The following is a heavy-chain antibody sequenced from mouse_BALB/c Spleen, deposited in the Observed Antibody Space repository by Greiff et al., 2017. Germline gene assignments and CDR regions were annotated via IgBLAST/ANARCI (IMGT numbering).Heavy chain of an antibody. CDR2: ISSGGST. D-gene: IGHD1-2*01. Sequence: EVQVVESGGGLVKPGGSLKLSCAASGFTFSSYAMSWVRQTPEKWLEWVASISSGGSTYYPDSVKGRFTISRDNARNILYLQMSSLGAEDTAMYYGARERGATTATGAWFAYWGQGTLVTVSA. V-gene: IGHV5-6-5*01. CDR1: GFTFSSYA. J-gene: IGHJ3*01. CDR3: ARERGATTATGAWFAY.